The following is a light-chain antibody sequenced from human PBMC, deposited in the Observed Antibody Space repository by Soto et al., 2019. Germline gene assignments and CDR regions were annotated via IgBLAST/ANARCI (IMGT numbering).Light chain of an antibody. CDR2: EVS. CDR1: SSDVGGYNY. CDR3: SSYGGSNTVV. V-gene: IGLV2-8*01. Sequence: QSALTQPPSASGSPGQSVTISCTGSSSDVGGYNYVSWYQQHPGKAPKLTIYEVSKRPSGVPDGLSGSKSGNTASLTVSGLQAEDEADYYCSSYGGSNTVVFGRGTKLTVL. J-gene: IGLJ2*01.